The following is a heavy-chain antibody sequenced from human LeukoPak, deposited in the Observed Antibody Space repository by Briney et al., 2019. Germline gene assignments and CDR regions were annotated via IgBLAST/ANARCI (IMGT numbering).Heavy chain of an antibody. V-gene: IGHV1-69*06. J-gene: IGHJ6*03. CDR1: GGTFSSYA. CDR3: ASLDTMVRGVSDYMDV. D-gene: IGHD3-10*01. Sequence: GASVKVSCKASGGTFSSYAISWVRQAPGQGLEWMGGIIPIFGTANCAQKFQGRVTITADKSTSTAYMELSSLRSEDTAVYYCASLDTMVRGVSDYMDVWGKGTTVTVSS. CDR2: IIPIFGTA.